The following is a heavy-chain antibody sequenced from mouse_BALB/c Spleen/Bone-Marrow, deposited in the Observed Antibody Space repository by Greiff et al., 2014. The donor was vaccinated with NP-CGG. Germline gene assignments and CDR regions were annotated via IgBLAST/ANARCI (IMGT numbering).Heavy chain of an antibody. CDR1: GFTFSSFG. Sequence: EVKLVESGGGLVQPGGSRKLSCAASGFTFSSFGMHLVRQAPEKGLEWVAYISSGSSTIYYADTVKGRFTISRDNPKNTLFLQMTSLRSEDTAMYYCARDVPLYDVGYFDYWGQGTTLTVSS. J-gene: IGHJ2*01. CDR3: ARDVPLYDVGYFDY. D-gene: IGHD2-14*01. V-gene: IGHV5-17*02. CDR2: ISSGSSTI.